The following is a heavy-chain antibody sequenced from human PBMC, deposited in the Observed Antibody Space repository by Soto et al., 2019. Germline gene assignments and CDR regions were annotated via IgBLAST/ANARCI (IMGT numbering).Heavy chain of an antibody. CDR3: AREQFDPWERYDFDY. CDR2: INPNSGGT. J-gene: IGHJ4*02. CDR1: GYTFTGYY. Sequence: ASVKVSCKASGYTFTGYYMHWVRQAPGQGLEWMGWINPNSGGTNYAQKFQGRVTMTRDTSISTAYMELSRLRSDDTAVYYCAREQFDPWERYDFDYWGQGTLVTVSS. V-gene: IGHV1-2*02. D-gene: IGHD1-26*01.